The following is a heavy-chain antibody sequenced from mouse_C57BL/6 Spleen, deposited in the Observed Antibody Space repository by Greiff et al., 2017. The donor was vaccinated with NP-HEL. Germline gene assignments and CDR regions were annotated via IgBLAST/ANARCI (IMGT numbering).Heavy chain of an antibody. V-gene: IGHV2-2*01. J-gene: IGHJ3*01. Sequence: VKVEESGPGLVQPSQSLSITCTFSGFSLTSYGVHWVRQSPGKGLEWLGVIWSGGSTDYNAAFISRLSISKDNSKSQVFFKMNSLQADDTAIYYCARKEFAYWGQGTLVTVSA. CDR2: IWSGGST. CDR3: ARKEFAY. CDR1: GFSLTSYG.